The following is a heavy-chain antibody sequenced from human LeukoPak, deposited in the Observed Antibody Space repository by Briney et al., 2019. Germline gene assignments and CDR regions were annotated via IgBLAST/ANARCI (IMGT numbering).Heavy chain of an antibody. CDR3: ARGPTPDY. V-gene: IGHV3-23*01. CDR1: GFTFSTYA. Sequence: GGSLRLSCAASGFTFSTYAMSWVRQAPGKGLEWVSAFSGSGGGTYYADSVKGRFTISRDNAKNSLYLQMNSLRAEDTAVYYCARGPTPDYWGQGILVTVSS. J-gene: IGHJ4*02. CDR2: FSGSGGGT.